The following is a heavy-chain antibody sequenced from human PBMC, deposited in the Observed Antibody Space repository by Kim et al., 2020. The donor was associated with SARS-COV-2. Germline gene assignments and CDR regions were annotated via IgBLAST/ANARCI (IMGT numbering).Heavy chain of an antibody. CDR3: ARFETGYSSSWYSDF. CDR1: RYTFTDYF. V-gene: IGHV1-2*02. D-gene: IGHD6-13*01. CDR2: INPNSGRT. J-gene: IGHJ4*02. Sequence: ASVKVSCKASRYTFTDYFIQWVRQAPGQGLGWMGWINPNSGRTNYAQKFQGRVTMTRDTSIRTAYMELNSLRSDDTAVYYCARFETGYSSSWYSDFWGQGTLVTVSS.